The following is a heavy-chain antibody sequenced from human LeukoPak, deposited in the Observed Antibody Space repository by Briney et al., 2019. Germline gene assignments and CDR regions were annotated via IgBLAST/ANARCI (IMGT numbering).Heavy chain of an antibody. Sequence: GGSLRLSCSVSGFTFSSYTMHWVRQAPGKGLEYVSSININGGRAYYADSVKGRFTISRDNSKNTLYLQMSSLRAEDTAVYYCVKDKWIDHWGQGTLVTVSS. V-gene: IGHV3-64D*09. D-gene: IGHD2-8*01. J-gene: IGHJ4*02. CDR3: VKDKWIDH. CDR2: ININGGRA. CDR1: GFTFSSYT.